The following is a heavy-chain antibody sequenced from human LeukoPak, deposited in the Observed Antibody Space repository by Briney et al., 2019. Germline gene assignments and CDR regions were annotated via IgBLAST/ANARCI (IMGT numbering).Heavy chain of an antibody. V-gene: IGHV1-2*02. CDR3: ARAVRLAVAGTGFGY. J-gene: IGHJ4*02. CDR2: INPNSGGT. CDR1: GYTFTGYY. D-gene: IGHD6-19*01. Sequence: GASVKVSCKASGYTFTGYYMHWVRQAPGQGLEWMGWINPNSGGTNYAQKFQGRVTMTRDTSISTAYMELSRLRSDDTAVYYCARAVRLAVAGTGFGYWGQGTLVTVSS.